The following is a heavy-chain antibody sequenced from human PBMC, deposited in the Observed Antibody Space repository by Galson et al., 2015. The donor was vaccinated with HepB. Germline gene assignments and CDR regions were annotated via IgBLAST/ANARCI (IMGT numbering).Heavy chain of an antibody. Sequence: SLRLSCAASGFTFSSYSMNWVRQAPGKGLEWVSSISSSSSYIYYADSVKGRFTISRDNAKNSLYLQMNSLRAEDTAVYYCARDLLVVYAMAYNWFDPWGQGTLVTVSS. D-gene: IGHD2-8*02. J-gene: IGHJ5*02. CDR2: ISSSSSYI. CDR1: GFTFSSYS. CDR3: ARDLLVVYAMAYNWFDP. V-gene: IGHV3-21*01.